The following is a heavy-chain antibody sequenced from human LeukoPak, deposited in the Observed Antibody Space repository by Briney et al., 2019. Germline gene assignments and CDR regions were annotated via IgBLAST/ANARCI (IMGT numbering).Heavy chain of an antibody. V-gene: IGHV3-30*18. Sequence: GGSLRLSCAASGFTFSDYYMSWIRQAPGKGLEWVSVISYDGNDKYYTDSVKGRFTISRDNSKNTLYLQMNNLRAEDTAVYHCAKEGGPLDYWGQGTLVTVSS. J-gene: IGHJ4*02. CDR3: AKEGGPLDY. CDR2: ISYDGNDK. CDR1: GFTFSDYY.